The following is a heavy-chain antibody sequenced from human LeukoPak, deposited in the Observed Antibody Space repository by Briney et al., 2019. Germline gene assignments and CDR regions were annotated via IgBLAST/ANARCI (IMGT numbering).Heavy chain of an antibody. CDR2: IIPIFGTA. V-gene: IGHV1-69*13. CDR1: GYTFTSYG. Sequence: ASVKVSCKASGYTFTSYGISWVRQAPGQGLEWMGWIIPIFGTANYAQKFQGRVTITADESTSTAYMELSSLRSEDTAVYYCARGSSSSGVDYWGQGTLVTVSS. D-gene: IGHD6-6*01. J-gene: IGHJ4*02. CDR3: ARGSSSSGVDY.